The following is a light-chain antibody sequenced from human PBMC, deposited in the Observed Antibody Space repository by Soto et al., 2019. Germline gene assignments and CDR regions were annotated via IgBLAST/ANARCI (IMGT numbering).Light chain of an antibody. Sequence: QSALTQPASVSGSPGQSITISCTGTSNDVGGYDYVSWYQQHPGKAPKLVIYEVTNRPSGVSNRFSGSKSGNTAALTISGLQAEDEADYYCSSYTSDNTVVFGGGPKLTVL. CDR2: EVT. J-gene: IGLJ2*01. CDR1: SNDVGGYDY. CDR3: SSYTSDNTVV. V-gene: IGLV2-14*01.